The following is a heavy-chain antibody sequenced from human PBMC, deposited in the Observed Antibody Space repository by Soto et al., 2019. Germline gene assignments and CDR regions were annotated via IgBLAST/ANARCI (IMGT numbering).Heavy chain of an antibody. CDR1: GGSISSYY. J-gene: IGHJ3*02. D-gene: IGHD6-19*01. CDR2: IYYSGST. Sequence: QVQLQESGPGLVKPSETLSLTCTVSGGSISSYYWSWIRQPPGKGLEWIGYIYYSGSTNYNPSLTSRVTISVDTSKNQFSLKLSSVTAADTAVYYCARHGGSSGWYKDDAFDIWGQGTMVTVSS. CDR3: ARHGGSSGWYKDDAFDI. V-gene: IGHV4-59*08.